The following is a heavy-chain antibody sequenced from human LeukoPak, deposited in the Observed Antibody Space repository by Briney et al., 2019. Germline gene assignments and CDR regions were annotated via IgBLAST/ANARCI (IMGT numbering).Heavy chain of an antibody. Sequence: GGSLRLACAASGFAFSSDNMNWVRQAPGRGLGWVSYISSSSSYIYYADSLRGRFTISRDNAKNSLYLQLNSLSAEDTAVYYCARSPTFRGYFAPWGQGTLVTVSS. V-gene: IGHV3-21*01. J-gene: IGHJ5*02. D-gene: IGHD1-1*01. CDR3: ARSPTFRGYFAP. CDR2: ISSSSSYI. CDR1: GFAFSSDN.